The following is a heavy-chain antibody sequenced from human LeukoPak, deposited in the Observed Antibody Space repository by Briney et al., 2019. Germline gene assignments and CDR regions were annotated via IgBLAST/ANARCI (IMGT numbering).Heavy chain of an antibody. CDR2: IYYSGST. V-gene: IGHV4-59*08. CDR3: ARQWRSTSGFDP. J-gene: IGHJ5*02. Sequence: PSETLSLTCTVSGGSISSYYWSWIRQPPGKGLEWIGYIYYSGSTNYNPSLKSRVTISVDTSKNQLSLKLSSVTAADTAVYYCARQWRSTSGFDPWGQGTLVTVSS. CDR1: GGSISSYY. D-gene: IGHD2-2*01.